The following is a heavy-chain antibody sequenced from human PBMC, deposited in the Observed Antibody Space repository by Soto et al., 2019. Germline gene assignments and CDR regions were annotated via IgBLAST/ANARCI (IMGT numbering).Heavy chain of an antibody. CDR3: AKDGNIVATISAFDI. J-gene: IGHJ3*02. CDR2: ISHDGSKK. Sequence: PGGSLRLSCAASDFIFTSYAMHWVRQAPGKGLEWVAIISHDGSKKYHADSVKGRFTISRDNSKNTLYLQMNSLRAEDTAVYYCAKDGNIVATISAFDIWGQGTMVTVSS. D-gene: IGHD5-12*01. V-gene: IGHV3-30*18. CDR1: DFIFTSYA.